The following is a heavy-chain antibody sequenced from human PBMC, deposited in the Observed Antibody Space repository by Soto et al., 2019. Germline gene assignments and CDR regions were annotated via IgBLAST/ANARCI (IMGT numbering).Heavy chain of an antibody. J-gene: IGHJ4*02. CDR2: INAGNGNT. Sequence: QVQLVQSGAEEKKPGASVKVSCKASGYTFTSYAMHWVRQAPGQRLEWMGWINAGNGNTKYSQKFQGRVTITRDTSASTAYMELSSLRSDDTAVYYCATPSAVTPGGYFDYWGQGTLVTVSS. D-gene: IGHD4-17*01. CDR1: GYTFTSYA. CDR3: ATPSAVTPGGYFDY. V-gene: IGHV1-3*05.